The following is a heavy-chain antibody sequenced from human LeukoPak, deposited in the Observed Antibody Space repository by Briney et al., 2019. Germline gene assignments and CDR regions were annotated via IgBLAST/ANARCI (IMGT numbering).Heavy chain of an antibody. J-gene: IGHJ4*02. D-gene: IGHD2-8*01. Sequence: GSLRLSCAASGFTFSSYAMHWVRQAPGKGLEWVAVISYDGSNKYYADSVKGRFTISRDNSKNTLYLQMNSLRAEDTAVYYCARDNNGDYWGQGTLVTVSS. V-gene: IGHV3-30-3*01. CDR1: GFTFSSYA. CDR3: ARDNNGDY. CDR2: ISYDGSNK.